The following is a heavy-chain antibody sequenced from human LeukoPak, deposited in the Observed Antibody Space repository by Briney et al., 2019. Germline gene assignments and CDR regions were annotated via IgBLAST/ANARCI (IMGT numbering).Heavy chain of an antibody. J-gene: IGHJ4*02. D-gene: IGHD3-22*01. Sequence: GGSLRLSCAASGFTFSSYAMHWVRQAPGKGLEWVAVISYDGSNKYYADSVKGRFTISRDNSKNTLYLQMNSLRAEDTAVYYCARDSPLSRDSSGYYDYWGQGTLVTVSS. CDR2: ISYDGSNK. CDR3: ARDSPLSRDSSGYYDY. V-gene: IGHV3-30*04. CDR1: GFTFSSYA.